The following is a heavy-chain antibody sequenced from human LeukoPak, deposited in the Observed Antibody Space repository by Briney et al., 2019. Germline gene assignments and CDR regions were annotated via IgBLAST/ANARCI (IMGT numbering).Heavy chain of an antibody. Sequence: GGSLRLSCAASGFTFSSYWMSWVRQAPGKGLEWAANIKQDGSEKYYVDSVKGRFTISRDNAKNSLYLQMNSLRAEDTAVYYCARESIRLAVAGTPFFDYWGQGTLVTVSS. J-gene: IGHJ4*02. D-gene: IGHD6-19*01. CDR1: GFTFSSYW. CDR2: IKQDGSEK. V-gene: IGHV3-7*03. CDR3: ARESIRLAVAGTPFFDY.